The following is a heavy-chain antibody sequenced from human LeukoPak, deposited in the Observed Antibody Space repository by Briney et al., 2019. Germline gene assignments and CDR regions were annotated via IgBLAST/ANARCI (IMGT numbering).Heavy chain of an antibody. CDR3: AKQWLARVIDY. D-gene: IGHD6-19*01. V-gene: IGHV1-2*02. Sequence: GASVKVSCKASGYTFTSYGISWVRQAPGQGLEWMGWINPNSGGTNYAQKFQGRVTMTRDTSISTAYMELSRLRSDDTAVYYCAKQWLARVIDYWGQGTLVTVSS. J-gene: IGHJ4*02. CDR2: INPNSGGT. CDR1: GYTFTSYG.